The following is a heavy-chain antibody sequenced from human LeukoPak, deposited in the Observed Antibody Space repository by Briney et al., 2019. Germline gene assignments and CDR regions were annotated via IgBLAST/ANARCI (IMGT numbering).Heavy chain of an antibody. CDR3: ARNILFAFDI. CDR2: ISSGGTI. J-gene: IGHJ3*02. CDR1: GFIFSEYE. Sequence: GRSLRLSCAASGFIFSEYEMTWVRQAPGKGLEWVSYISSGGTIYYADSMKGRFTISRDNSKNTLYLQVNSLRAEDTAMYYCARNILFAFDIWGQGTMVTVSS. V-gene: IGHV3-69-1*01.